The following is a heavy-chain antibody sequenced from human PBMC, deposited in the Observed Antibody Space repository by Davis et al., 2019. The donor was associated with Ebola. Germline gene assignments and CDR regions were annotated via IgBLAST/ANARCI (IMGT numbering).Heavy chain of an antibody. Sequence: PSETLSLTCTVSGASISSHYWSWIRQPPGKGLEWIGYIYDSGSTNYNHSLKSRVTISVDTSKNQFSLNLSSVTAADTAVYYCARVYWYDSSAYSYLDSWGQGALVTVSS. CDR2: IYDSGST. CDR1: GASISSHY. J-gene: IGHJ4*02. CDR3: ARVYWYDSSAYSYLDS. D-gene: IGHD3-22*01. V-gene: IGHV4-59*11.